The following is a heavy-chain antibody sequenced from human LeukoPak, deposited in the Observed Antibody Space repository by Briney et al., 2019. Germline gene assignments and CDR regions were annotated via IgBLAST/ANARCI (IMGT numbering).Heavy chain of an antibody. D-gene: IGHD2-2*01. CDR2: MNPNSGNT. V-gene: IGHV1-8*01. Sequence: ASVKVSCKASGYTFSSYDINWVRQATGQGLEWMGWMNPNSGNTGYAQKFQGRVTMTRNTAISTAYMELSSLRPDDTAVYYCARGWEVVPAAIDYWGQGTLVTVSS. CDR1: GYTFSSYD. J-gene: IGHJ4*02. CDR3: ARGWEVVPAAIDY.